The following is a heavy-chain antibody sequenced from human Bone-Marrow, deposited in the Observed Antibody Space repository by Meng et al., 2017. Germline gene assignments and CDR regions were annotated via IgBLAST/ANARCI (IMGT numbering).Heavy chain of an antibody. Sequence: GEALKISCAAAGFTFSNARMNWVRQAPGKGLEWVGRIKSKTDGGTTDYAAPVKGRFTISRDDSKNTLYLQMTSLKTDDTGVYYCSTGAYPTGADTWGQGALVTVSS. CDR3: STGAYPTGADT. D-gene: IGHD2-2*02. V-gene: IGHV3-15*01. CDR2: IKSKTDGGTT. CDR1: GFTFSNAR. J-gene: IGHJ5*02.